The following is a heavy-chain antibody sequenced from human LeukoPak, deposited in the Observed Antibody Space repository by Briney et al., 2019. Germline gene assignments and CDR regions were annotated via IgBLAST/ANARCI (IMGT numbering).Heavy chain of an antibody. CDR3: ARGTVVGATYWHYYGLDV. CDR1: GDTLSSYV. CDR2: TIPIFGVE. V-gene: IGHV1-69*04. Sequence: SVKVSCKASGDTLSSYVISWVRQAPGQGLEWMGRTIPIFGVENYAQRFQDRVTITADKTTNTAYMELSSLRLEDTAVHFCARGTVVGATYWHYYGLDVWGQGTTVTVSS. J-gene: IGHJ6*02. D-gene: IGHD3-16*01.